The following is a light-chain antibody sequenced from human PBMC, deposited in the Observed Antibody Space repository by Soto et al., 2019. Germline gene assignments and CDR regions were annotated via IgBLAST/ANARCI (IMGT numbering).Light chain of an antibody. V-gene: IGLV2-23*01. Sequence: QSALTQPATVSGSPGQSITISCTGTNSDVGYYNLISWYQQYPGKAPKLLIYEATRRPSGASHRFSGSKSGNTASLTISGLQADDGAHYYCCSYAGSSTLVFGGGTKLTVL. CDR1: NSDVGYYNL. CDR2: EAT. CDR3: CSYAGSSTLV. J-gene: IGLJ3*02.